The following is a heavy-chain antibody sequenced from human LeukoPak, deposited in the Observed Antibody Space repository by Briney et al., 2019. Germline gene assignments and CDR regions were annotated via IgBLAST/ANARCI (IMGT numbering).Heavy chain of an antibody. CDR1: GYTFTGYY. J-gene: IGHJ6*02. Sequence: ASVKVSCKASGYTFTGYYMHWVRQAPGQGLEWMGWINPNSGGTNYAQKFQGRVTMTRGTSISTAYMELSRLRSDDTAVYYCATFYGGDIGLWSSKLQLEPRKSYYYYGMDVWGQGTTVTVSS. D-gene: IGHD1-1*01. CDR2: INPNSGGT. CDR3: ATFYGGDIGLWSSKLQLEPRKSYYYYGMDV. V-gene: IGHV1-2*02.